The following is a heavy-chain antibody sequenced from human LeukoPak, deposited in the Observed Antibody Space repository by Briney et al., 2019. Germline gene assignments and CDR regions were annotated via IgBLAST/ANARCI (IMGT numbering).Heavy chain of an antibody. V-gene: IGHV3-66*01. D-gene: IGHD3-16*01. CDR1: GFTVSSNY. CDR2: IYSGGST. Sequence: GGSLRLSCAASGFTVSSNYMSWVRQAPGKGLEWVSVIYSGGSTYYADSVKGRFTISRDNSKNTLYLQMNSLRAEDTAVYYCARDVPGGRGDYYYGMDVWGQGTTVTVSS. J-gene: IGHJ6*02. CDR3: ARDVPGGRGDYYYGMDV.